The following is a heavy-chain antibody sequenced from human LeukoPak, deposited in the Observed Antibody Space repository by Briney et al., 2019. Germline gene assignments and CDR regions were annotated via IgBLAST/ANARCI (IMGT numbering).Heavy chain of an antibody. J-gene: IGHJ4*02. CDR3: ARYCSGTSCYGGFDY. V-gene: IGHV1-2*02. Sequence: ASVKVSCKASGYTFIGYYMRWVRQAPGQGLGWMGWINPNSGGTKYAQKFQGRVTMTRDTSISTAYMELSRLRSDDTAVYYCARYCSGTSCYGGFDYWGQGTLVTVSS. D-gene: IGHD2-2*01. CDR1: GYTFIGYY. CDR2: INPNSGGT.